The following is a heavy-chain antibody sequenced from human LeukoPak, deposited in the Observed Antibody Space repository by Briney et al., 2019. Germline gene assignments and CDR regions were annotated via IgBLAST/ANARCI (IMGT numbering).Heavy chain of an antibody. V-gene: IGHV1-69*13. D-gene: IGHD4-23*01. CDR2: IIPIFGTA. CDR3: ARGGGTTVVTLDFDY. Sequence: SVKVSCKASGFTFTSYDINWVRQAPGQGLEWMGGIIPIFGTANYAQKFQGRVTITADESTSTAYMELSSLRSEDTAVYYCARGGGTTVVTLDFDYWGQGTLVTVSS. J-gene: IGHJ4*02. CDR1: GFTFTSYD.